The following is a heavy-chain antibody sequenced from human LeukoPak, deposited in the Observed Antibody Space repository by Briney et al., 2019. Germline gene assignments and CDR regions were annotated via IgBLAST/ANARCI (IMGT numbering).Heavy chain of an antibody. V-gene: IGHV5-51*01. J-gene: IGHJ4*02. CDR2: IYPGDSDT. CDR3: AGHVAYSSFDY. D-gene: IGHD1-26*01. CDR1: GYRFISYG. Sequence: PGESLKISCKGSGYRFISYGIACMRQMPGKGLEWMGIIYPGDSDTRYSPSFQGHVTSSADQSISTAYLQWSSLKASDTAMYYCAGHVAYSSFDYWGQGTLVTVSS.